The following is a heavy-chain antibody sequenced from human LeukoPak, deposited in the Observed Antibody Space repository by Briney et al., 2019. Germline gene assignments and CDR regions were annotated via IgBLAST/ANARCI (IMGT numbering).Heavy chain of an antibody. CDR3: AKGAEYADTNWFDP. V-gene: IGHV3-23*01. CDR1: GFTFRDYG. J-gene: IGHJ5*02. D-gene: IGHD2-2*01. Sequence: GGSLRLSCAASGFTFRDYGMSWVRQAPGKGLEWVSAISGSGGSTHYADSVKGRFTISRDNSKNTLYLQMNSLRAEDTAVYYCAKGAEYADTNWFDPWGQGTLVTVSS. CDR2: ISGSGGST.